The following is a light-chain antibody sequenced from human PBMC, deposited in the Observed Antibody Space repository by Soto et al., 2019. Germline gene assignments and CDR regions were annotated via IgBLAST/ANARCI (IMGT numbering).Light chain of an antibody. V-gene: IGKV3-15*01. CDR3: QHYNNGPLT. J-gene: IGKJ4*01. Sequence: EIVVTQSPATLSLSPGQRATLSCRTSQNINNKLVWYQQKPGQAPRLLIYGASTRATGIPARFSGSGSGTEFTLTISSLQSEDFAVYSCQHYNNGPLTFGRGTKVEIK. CDR2: GAS. CDR1: QNINNK.